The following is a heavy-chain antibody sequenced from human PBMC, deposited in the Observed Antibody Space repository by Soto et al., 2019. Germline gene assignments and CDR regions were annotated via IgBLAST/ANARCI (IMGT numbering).Heavy chain of an antibody. CDR3: ARLRGMGVFDY. V-gene: IGHV3-23*01. Sequence: GGSLRLSCAASGFTFSSYAITWVRQAPGKGLEWVSGISGSGGSTYYADSVKGRFTISRDNSKSTLYLQMNSLRAEDTAIYYCARLRGMGVFDYWGQGTLVTVSS. CDR1: GFTFSSYA. D-gene: IGHD3-16*01. J-gene: IGHJ4*02. CDR2: ISGSGGST.